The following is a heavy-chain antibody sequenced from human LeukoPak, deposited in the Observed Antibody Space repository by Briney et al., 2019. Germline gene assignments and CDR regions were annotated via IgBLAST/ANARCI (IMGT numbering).Heavy chain of an antibody. Sequence: GGSLRLSCAASGFTFSSYAMHWVRQAPGKGLEWVAIISYEASTKYYADSVKGRFTISRDNSKNTLYLEMNSLRAEDTAVYYCARSYCSGGSCYYYYGMDVWGQGTTVTVSS. J-gene: IGHJ6*02. CDR3: ARSYCSGGSCYYYYGMDV. V-gene: IGHV3-30-3*01. D-gene: IGHD2-15*01. CDR2: ISYEASTK. CDR1: GFTFSSYA.